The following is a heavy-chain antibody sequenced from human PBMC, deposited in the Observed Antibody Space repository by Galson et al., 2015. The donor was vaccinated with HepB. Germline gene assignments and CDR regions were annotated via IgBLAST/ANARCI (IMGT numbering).Heavy chain of an antibody. CDR1: GYSFTSYW. CDR3: ARWGGIAVVTPLGSNWFDP. Sequence: QSGAEVKKPGESLKISCKGSGYSFTSYWIGWVRQMPGKGLEWMGIIYPGDSDTRYSPSFQGQVTISADKSISTAYLQWSSLKASDTAMYYCARWGGIAVVTPLGSNWFDPWGQGTLVTVSS. D-gene: IGHD4-23*01. J-gene: IGHJ5*02. V-gene: IGHV5-51*01. CDR2: IYPGDSDT.